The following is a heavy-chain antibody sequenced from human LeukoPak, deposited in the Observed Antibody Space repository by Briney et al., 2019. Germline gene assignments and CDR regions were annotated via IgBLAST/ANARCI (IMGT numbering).Heavy chain of an antibody. Sequence: MASETLSLTCTVSGGSISSYYWNWIRQPPGKGLEWIGYIYYSGSTNYNPSLKSRVTISVDTSKNQFSLRLSSVTAADTAVYYCARTDYDSSGYYHYFDYWGQGTLVTVSS. CDR3: ARTDYDSSGYYHYFDY. V-gene: IGHV4-59*08. CDR2: IYYSGST. D-gene: IGHD3-22*01. J-gene: IGHJ4*02. CDR1: GGSISSYY.